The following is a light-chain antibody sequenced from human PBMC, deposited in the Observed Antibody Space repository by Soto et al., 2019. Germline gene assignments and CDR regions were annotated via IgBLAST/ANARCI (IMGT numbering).Light chain of an antibody. CDR2: GAS. J-gene: IGKJ5*01. V-gene: IGKV3-11*01. Sequence: EIVMKQSPATLSVSKGERATFSCRASQSVSSNLAWYQQKPGQAPRLLIYGASIRATGIPARFSGSGFGTDFTLIISSLEPEDAGVYYWQQRCNWLPITFGQGTLLEI. CDR1: QSVSSN. CDR3: QQRCNWLPIT.